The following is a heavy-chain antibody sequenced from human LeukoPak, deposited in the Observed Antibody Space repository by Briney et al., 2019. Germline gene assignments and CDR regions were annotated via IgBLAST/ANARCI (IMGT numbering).Heavy chain of an antibody. CDR2: IKQDGSEK. D-gene: IGHD3-10*01. V-gene: IGHV3-7*05. Sequence: PGGSLRLSCAASGFTFSSYWMSWVRQAPGKGLEWVANIKQDGSEKYYVDSVKGRFTISRDNAKNSLYLQMNSLRAEDTAVYYCARDASDGESEEYYFDYWGQGILVTVSS. J-gene: IGHJ4*02. CDR3: ARDASDGESEEYYFDY. CDR1: GFTFSSYW.